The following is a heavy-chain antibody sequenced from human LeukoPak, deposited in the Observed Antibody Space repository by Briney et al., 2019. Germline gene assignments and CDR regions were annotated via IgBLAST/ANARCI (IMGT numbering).Heavy chain of an antibody. CDR2: INHSGST. J-gene: IGHJ4*02. D-gene: IGHD1-1*01. Sequence: SETLSLTCAVYGGSFSGYYWSWIRQPPGKGLEWIGEINHSGSTNYNPSLKSRVTISVDTSKNQFSLKLSSVTAADTAVYYCARSGNWNDADLDYWGQGTLVTVSS. CDR3: ARSGNWNDADLDY. CDR1: GGSFSGYY. V-gene: IGHV4-34*01.